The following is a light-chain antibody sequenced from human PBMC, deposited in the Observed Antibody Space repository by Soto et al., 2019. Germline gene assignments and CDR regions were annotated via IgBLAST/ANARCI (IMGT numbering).Light chain of an antibody. CDR3: LLSFDGARV. V-gene: IGLV7-46*01. CDR2: NTN. Sequence: QTVVTQEPSLTVSPGGTVTLTCGSSTGDVTSGHYSYWYQQKPGQAPRTLIYNTNNKQSWTPARFSGSLLGGRAALTLSGAQPEDEADYYCLLSFDGARVFGGGTEVTVL. J-gene: IGLJ3*02. CDR1: TGDVTSGHY.